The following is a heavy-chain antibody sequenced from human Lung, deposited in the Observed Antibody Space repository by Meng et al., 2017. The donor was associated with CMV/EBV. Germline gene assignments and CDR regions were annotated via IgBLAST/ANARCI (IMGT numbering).Heavy chain of an antibody. J-gene: IGHJ4*02. D-gene: IGHD3-16*01. CDR3: AKDVLLFGGANAYFDY. CDR1: GFTFDNYG. V-gene: IGHV3-30*02. Sequence: GGSXRLSCAASGFTFDNYGMHWVRQTPGKGLEWVAFIRHDGTNKYYGDFVKGRFTISRDNSKNTVYLQMNSLRPEETAIYYCAKDVLLFGGANAYFDYWGQGXLVTVSS. CDR2: IRHDGTNK.